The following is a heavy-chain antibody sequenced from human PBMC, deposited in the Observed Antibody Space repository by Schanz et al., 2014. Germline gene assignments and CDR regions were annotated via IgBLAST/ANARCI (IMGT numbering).Heavy chain of an antibody. CDR1: GFTFSKYG. D-gene: IGHD6-6*01. CDR2: IWNNESNK. J-gene: IGHJ6*02. Sequence: QVQLVESGGGVVQPGRSLRLSCAASGFTFSKYGVHWVRQAPGKGLEWEAVIWNNESNKYYADSVRGRFTISRDNSKNTLYLQMNNLRAEDTAVYYCATEGPRGTRHPINYYYAMDNWGQGTKVTV. CDR3: ATEGPRGTRHPINYYYAMDN. V-gene: IGHV3-33*01.